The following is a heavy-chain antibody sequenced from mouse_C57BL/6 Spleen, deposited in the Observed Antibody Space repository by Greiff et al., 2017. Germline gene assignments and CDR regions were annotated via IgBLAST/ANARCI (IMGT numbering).Heavy chain of an antibody. Sequence: EVKLVESGPGLVKPSQSLSLSCSVTGYSITSGYYWNWIRQFPGNKLECMGYISYDGSNNSNPPLKNRISITRDTSKNQLFLKLNSLTTEDTATYYCATNYWLAYWGQGTLVTVSA. D-gene: IGHD1-3*01. J-gene: IGHJ3*01. CDR3: ATNYWLAY. CDR1: GYSITSGYY. V-gene: IGHV3-6*01. CDR2: ISYDGSN.